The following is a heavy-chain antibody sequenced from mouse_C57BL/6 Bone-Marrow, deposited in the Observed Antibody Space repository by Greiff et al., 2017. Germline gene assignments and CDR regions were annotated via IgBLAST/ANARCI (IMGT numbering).Heavy chain of an antibody. Sequence: EVKLMESGPGLVKPSQSLSLTCSVTGYSITSGYYWNWIRQFPGNKLEWMGYISYDGSNNYNPSLKNRISITRDTSKNQFFLKLNSVTTEDTATYYCARDGSRYYYAMDYWGQGTSVTVSS. CDR1: GYSITSGYY. CDR2: ISYDGSN. V-gene: IGHV3-6*01. CDR3: ARDGSRYYYAMDY. J-gene: IGHJ4*01. D-gene: IGHD1-1*01.